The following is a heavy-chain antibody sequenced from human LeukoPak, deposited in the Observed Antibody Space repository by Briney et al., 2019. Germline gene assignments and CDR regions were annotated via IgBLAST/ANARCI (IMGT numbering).Heavy chain of an antibody. CDR2: ISSSSSYI. Sequence: GGSLRLSCAASGFTFSSYSMNWDRQAPGKGLEWVSSISSSSSYIYYADSVKGRFTISRDNAKNSLYLQMNSLRAEDTAVYYCVPSSSAPDFDYWGQGTLVTVSS. V-gene: IGHV3-21*01. D-gene: IGHD6-6*01. CDR3: VPSSSAPDFDY. CDR1: GFTFSSYS. J-gene: IGHJ4*02.